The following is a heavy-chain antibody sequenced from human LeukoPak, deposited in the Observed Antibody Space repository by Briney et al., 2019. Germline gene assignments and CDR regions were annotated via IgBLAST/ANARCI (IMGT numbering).Heavy chain of an antibody. D-gene: IGHD5-18*01. CDR3: ARQGSYGLQLYFDY. J-gene: IGHJ4*02. CDR2: IYYSGST. V-gene: IGHV4-59*08. CDR1: GGSISSYY. Sequence: PSETLSLTCTVSGGSISSYYWSWIRQPPGKGLEWIGYIYYSGSTSYNPSLKSRVTISVDASKNQFSLKLSSVTAADTAVYYCARQGSYGLQLYFDYWGQGTLVTVSS.